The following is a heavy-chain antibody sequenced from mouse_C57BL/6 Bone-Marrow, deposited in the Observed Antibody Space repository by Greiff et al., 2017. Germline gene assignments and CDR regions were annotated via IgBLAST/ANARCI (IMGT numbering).Heavy chain of an antibody. J-gene: IGHJ2*01. CDR1: GFTFSSYG. CDR2: ISSGGSYT. D-gene: IGHD1-1*01. Sequence: EVMLVESGGDLVKPGGSLKLSCAASGFTFSSYGMSWVRQTPDKRLEWVATISSGGSYTYYPDSVKGRFTISRDNAKNHLYLQMSSLKSEDTAMYYCARGGVVATNYFDYWGQGTTLTVSS. V-gene: IGHV5-6*01. CDR3: ARGGVVATNYFDY.